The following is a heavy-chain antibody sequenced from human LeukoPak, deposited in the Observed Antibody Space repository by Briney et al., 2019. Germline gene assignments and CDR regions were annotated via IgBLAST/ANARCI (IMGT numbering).Heavy chain of an antibody. D-gene: IGHD5-24*01. Sequence: GGSQRLSCEGSGFTFSTSWMHWVRQAPGKGLEWVANIKQDGSEKYYVDSVKGRFTVSRDNAKNSLYLQVSSLRAEDTAVYYCARERSDYYFDYWGQGTLVTVSS. J-gene: IGHJ4*02. CDR3: ARERSDYYFDY. CDR2: IKQDGSEK. CDR1: GFTFSTSW. V-gene: IGHV3-7*01.